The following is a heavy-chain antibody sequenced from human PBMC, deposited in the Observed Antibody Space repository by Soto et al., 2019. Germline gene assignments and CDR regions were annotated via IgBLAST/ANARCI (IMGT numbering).Heavy chain of an antibody. CDR2: IWYDGSNK. D-gene: IGHD3-3*01. Sequence: GGSLRDSCAASGFTFSSYGMHWVRQAPGKGLEWVAVIWYDGSNKYYADSVKGRFTISRDNSKNTLYLQMNSLRAEDTAVYYCAREGGQKIFGVVILMSSYYGMDVLGPCTTLSVS. J-gene: IGHJ6*02. CDR1: GFTFSSYG. V-gene: IGHV3-33*01. CDR3: AREGGQKIFGVVILMSSYYGMDV.